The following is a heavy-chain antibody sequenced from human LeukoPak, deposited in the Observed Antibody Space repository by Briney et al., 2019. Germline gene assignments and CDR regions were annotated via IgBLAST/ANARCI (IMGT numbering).Heavy chain of an antibody. CDR1: GFAFSSYG. Sequence: PGRSLRLSCAASGFAFSSYGMHWVRQAPGKGLEWVAVISYDGSNKYYADSVKGRFTISRDSSKNTLYLQMNSLRAEDTAVYYCAVDIVVVVAATDFDYRGQGTLVTVSS. CDR3: AVDIVVVVAATDFDY. D-gene: IGHD2-15*01. J-gene: IGHJ4*02. CDR2: ISYDGSNK. V-gene: IGHV3-30*03.